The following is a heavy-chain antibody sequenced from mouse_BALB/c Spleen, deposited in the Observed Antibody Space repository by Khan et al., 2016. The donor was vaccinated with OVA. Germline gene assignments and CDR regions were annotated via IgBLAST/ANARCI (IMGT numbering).Heavy chain of an antibody. V-gene: IGHV2-6-7*01. D-gene: IGHD2-10*01. CDR2: IWGDGST. J-gene: IGHJ4*01. Sequence: QVQLKESGPGLVAPSQSLSITCTVSGFSLTGYGVNWVRQPPGKGLEWLGMIWGDGSTDYNSALKSRLNLSKDNSKSQVFLKMNSLQTDDTARYYCARAYYGNYREAMDYWGQEPQSPSPQ. CDR3: ARAYYGNYREAMDY. CDR1: GFSLTGYG.